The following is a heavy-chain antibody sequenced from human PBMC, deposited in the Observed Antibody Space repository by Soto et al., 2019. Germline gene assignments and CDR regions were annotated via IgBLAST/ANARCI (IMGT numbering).Heavy chain of an antibody. D-gene: IGHD2-15*01. CDR2: IFSNDER. V-gene: IGHV2-26*01. CDR3: AQTEDGGRSRTPAGWFDA. CDR1: GFSLSNAGMG. Sequence: QVTLKESGPVLVKPTEPLTLTCTVSGFSLSNAGMGVSWIRQPPGKALEWLAHIFSNDERRFSTSLKNRLTTSNDTFNSQVVLIMTNMDPVDTATYYCAQTEDGGRSRTPAGWFDAWGQGTLVTVSS. J-gene: IGHJ5*02.